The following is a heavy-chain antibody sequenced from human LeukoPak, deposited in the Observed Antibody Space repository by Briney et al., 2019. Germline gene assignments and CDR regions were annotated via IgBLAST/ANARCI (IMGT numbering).Heavy chain of an antibody. CDR1: GYTFTNYD. D-gene: IGHD5-12*01. Sequence: GASVKVSCKAYGYTFTNYDINWVRQATGQGLEWMAWMNPSNGNTGNAQKFQGRVTMTRITSISTAYMELSGLRSEDTAVYYCAVGVLSGGHEWAFDIWGQGTMVTVSS. J-gene: IGHJ3*02. V-gene: IGHV1-8*01. CDR3: AVGVLSGGHEWAFDI. CDR2: MNPSNGNT.